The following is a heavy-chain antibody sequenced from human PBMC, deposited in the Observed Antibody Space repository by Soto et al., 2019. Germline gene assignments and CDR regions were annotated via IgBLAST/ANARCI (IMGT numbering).Heavy chain of an antibody. Sequence: PSETLSLTCTLSAGPISSSSYYWGWIRQAPGKGLEWLATIYYTGYTYHNPSLKSHVTISVDTSKNQFSLKLTSVTAADTALCYWARSAIATHWFFDLWGRGTLVTVSS. CDR2: IYYTGYT. D-gene: IGHD5-18*01. CDR3: ARSAIATHWFFDL. J-gene: IGHJ2*01. V-gene: IGHV4-39*01. CDR1: AGPISSSSYY.